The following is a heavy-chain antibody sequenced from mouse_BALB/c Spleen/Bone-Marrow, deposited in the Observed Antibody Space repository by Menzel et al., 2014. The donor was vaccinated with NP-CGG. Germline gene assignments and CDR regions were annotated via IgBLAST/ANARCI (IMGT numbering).Heavy chain of an antibody. J-gene: IGHJ2*01. D-gene: IGHD2-14*01. CDR3: ALYYRYDYFDY. CDR2: INPSTTYS. CDR1: GYTFTSYW. V-gene: IGHV1-7*01. Sequence: QVQLKESGAELAKPGASVKMSCEASGYTFTSYWMHWVKQRPGQGLEWIGYINPSTTYSAYNQKFKDKATLTADKSSSTAYMQLSSLTSEDSAVYYCALYYRYDYFDYWGQGTTLTVSS.